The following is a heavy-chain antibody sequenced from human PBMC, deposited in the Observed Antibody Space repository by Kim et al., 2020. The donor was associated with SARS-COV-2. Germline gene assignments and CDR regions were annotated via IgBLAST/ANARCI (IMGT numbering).Heavy chain of an antibody. J-gene: IGHJ1*01. CDR3: ARAGAAVPKAHEY. CDR2: INSDGSTT. D-gene: IGHD4-4*01. V-gene: IGHV3-74*01. CDR1: GFTFTDYA. Sequence: GGSLRLSCAASGFTFTDYAMHWVRQAPGKGLMWVSHINSDGSTTYYADSVKGRFTISRDNAKSTLYLQMNSLTAEDTAVYYCARAGAAVPKAHEY.